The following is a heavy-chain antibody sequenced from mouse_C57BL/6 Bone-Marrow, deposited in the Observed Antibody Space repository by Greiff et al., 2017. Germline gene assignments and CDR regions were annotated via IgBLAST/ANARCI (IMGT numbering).Heavy chain of an antibody. CDR3: AREDLLRYWFAY. D-gene: IGHD1-1*01. CDR2: IFPSIGRT. CDR1: HSEVFPLAD. V-gene: IGHV15-2*01. J-gene: IGHJ3*01. Sequence: SGSALGSPGSSVKLSCKDCHSEVFPLADMSGVGPKPGHGFEWIGGIFPSIGRTIYGEKFEDNATCDADTRSNTAYLELNSLISEESAIYYCAREDLLRYWFAYWGQGTLVTVSA.